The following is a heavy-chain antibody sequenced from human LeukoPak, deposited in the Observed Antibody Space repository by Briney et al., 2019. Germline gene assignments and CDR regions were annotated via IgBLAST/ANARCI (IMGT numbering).Heavy chain of an antibody. CDR2: IYSGGST. D-gene: IGHD5-18*01. V-gene: IGHV3-53*01. Sequence: GGSLTLSCAASGFTVSSNYMTWVRQAPGKGLEWVSVIYSGGSTYYADSVQGRFTISRDNSQNTLYLQMNSLRAKDTAVYYCARALYSYGSPGAFDIWGQGTMVTVSS. CDR3: ARALYSYGSPGAFDI. CDR1: GFTVSSNY. J-gene: IGHJ3*02.